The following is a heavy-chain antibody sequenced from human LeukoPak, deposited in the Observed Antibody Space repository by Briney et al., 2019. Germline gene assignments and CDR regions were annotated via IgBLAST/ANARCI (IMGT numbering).Heavy chain of an antibody. Sequence: ASVKVSCKASGYTFTSYDINWVRQATGQGLEWMGWMNPNSGNTGYAQKFQGRVTMTRNTSISTAYMELSSLRSEDTAVYYCARVGGANTAMVYDYWGQGTLVTVSS. J-gene: IGHJ4*02. V-gene: IGHV1-8*01. CDR1: GYTFTSYD. CDR2: MNPNSGNT. CDR3: ARVGGANTAMVYDY. D-gene: IGHD5-18*01.